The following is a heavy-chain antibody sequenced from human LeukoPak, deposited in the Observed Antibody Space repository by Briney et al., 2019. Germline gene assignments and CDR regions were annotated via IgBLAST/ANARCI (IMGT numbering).Heavy chain of an antibody. J-gene: IGHJ4*02. Sequence: ASVKVSCKASGYTFTSYGISWVRQAPGQGLEWMGGIIPIFGTANYAQKFQGRVTITADESTSTAYMELSSLRSEDTAVYYCARERLDTYYYDSSGFDYWGQGTLVTVSS. D-gene: IGHD3-22*01. CDR2: IIPIFGTA. CDR1: GYTFTSYG. CDR3: ARERLDTYYYDSSGFDY. V-gene: IGHV1-69*13.